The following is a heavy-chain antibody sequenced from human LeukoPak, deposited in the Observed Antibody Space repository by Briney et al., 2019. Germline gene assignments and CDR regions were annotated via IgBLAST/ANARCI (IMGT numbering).Heavy chain of an antibody. CDR3: AREWHGPDAFDI. V-gene: IGHV4-30-4*01. Sequence: PSQTLSLTCTVSGGSISSGDYYWSWIRQPPGKGLEWIVYIYYSGSTYYNPSLKSRVTISVYTSKNQFSLKLSSVTAADTAVYYCAREWHGPDAFDIWGQGTMVTVSS. CDR1: GGSISSGDYY. CDR2: IYYSGST. J-gene: IGHJ3*02. D-gene: IGHD5-12*01.